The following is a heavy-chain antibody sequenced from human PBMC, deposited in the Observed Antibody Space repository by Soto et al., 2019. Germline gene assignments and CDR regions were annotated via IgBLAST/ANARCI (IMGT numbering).Heavy chain of an antibody. CDR3: ARDFLRVGATIRGGDAFDI. V-gene: IGHV4-59*01. CDR2: IYYSGST. Sequence: QVQLQESGPGLVKPSETLSLTCTVSGGSISSYYWSWIRQPPGKGLEWIGYIYYSGSTNYNPSLKSRVTISVDTSKNQFSLKLSSVTAADTAVYYCARDFLRVGATIRGGDAFDIWGQGTMVTVSS. J-gene: IGHJ3*02. D-gene: IGHD1-26*01. CDR1: GGSISSYY.